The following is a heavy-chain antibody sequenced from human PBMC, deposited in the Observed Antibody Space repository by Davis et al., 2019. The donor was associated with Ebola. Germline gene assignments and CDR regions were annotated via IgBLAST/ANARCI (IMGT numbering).Heavy chain of an antibody. CDR2: ISTFNGNT. CDR3: ARGSDYYGSGSPFDY. CDR1: GYTFTSYA. J-gene: IGHJ4*02. Sequence: AASVKVSCKASGYTFTSYAISWVRQAPGQGLEWMGWISTFNGNTNYAQKIKGRVTLTTDTSTSTVYMKLRSLRSDDTAVYYCARGSDYYGSGSPFDYWGQGTLVTVSS. V-gene: IGHV1-18*01. D-gene: IGHD3-10*01.